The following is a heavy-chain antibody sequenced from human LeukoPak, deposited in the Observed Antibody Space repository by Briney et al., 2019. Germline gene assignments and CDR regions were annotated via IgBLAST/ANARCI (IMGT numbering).Heavy chain of an antibody. CDR1: GGSISSSSHY. CDR3: ARLVRYCSTNSCYPFDY. J-gene: IGHJ4*02. V-gene: IGHV4-39*01. Sequence: PSETLSLTCTVSGGSISSSSHYWGWVRQPPGKGLEWIGSMYYSGGTYYNPSLKSRVTISIDTSKNQFSLKLNSVTAADTAVYYCARLVRYCSTNSCYPFDYWGQGTLVTVSS. D-gene: IGHD2-2*01. CDR2: MYYSGGT.